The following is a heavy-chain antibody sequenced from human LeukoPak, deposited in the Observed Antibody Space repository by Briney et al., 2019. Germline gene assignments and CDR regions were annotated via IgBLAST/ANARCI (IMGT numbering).Heavy chain of an antibody. J-gene: IGHJ6*03. V-gene: IGHV1-2*02. Sequence: ASVKVSCKASGYTFTGYYMHWVRQAPGQGLEWMGWINPNSGGTNYAQKFQGRVTMTRDTSISTAYMELSRLRSDDAAVYYCARGVVAATFYYYMDVWGKGTTVTVSS. D-gene: IGHD2-15*01. CDR3: ARGVVAATFYYYMDV. CDR1: GYTFTGYY. CDR2: INPNSGGT.